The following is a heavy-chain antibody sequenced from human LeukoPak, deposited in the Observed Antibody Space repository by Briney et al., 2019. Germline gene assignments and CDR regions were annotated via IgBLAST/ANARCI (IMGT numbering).Heavy chain of an antibody. CDR2: IKHDGSGP. V-gene: IGHV3-7*01. Sequence: GGSLRLSCAVSGFRFSNYWMTWVRQAPGKGLEWVANIKHDGSGPSYLDSVKGRFTISRDNARNLLSLQMSSLSAEDTAVYYCARAREITVSGTDYFDYWGQGTLVTVSS. CDR3: ARAREITVSGTDYFDY. J-gene: IGHJ4*02. CDR1: GFRFSNYW. D-gene: IGHD6-19*01.